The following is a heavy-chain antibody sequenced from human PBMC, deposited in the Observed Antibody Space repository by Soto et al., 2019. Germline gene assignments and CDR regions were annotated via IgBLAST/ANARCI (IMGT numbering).Heavy chain of an antibody. CDR2: ISSSSSYI. D-gene: IGHD3-10*01. Sequence: EVQLVESGGGLVKPGGSLRLSCAASGFTFSSYSMNWVRQAPGKGLEWVSSISSSSSYIYYADSVKGRFTISRDNAKNSLYLQKNSVRAEDTAVYYCAGDKTGAGSYYPRILGYWGPGTPVTVSS. V-gene: IGHV3-21*01. J-gene: IGHJ4*02. CDR3: AGDKTGAGSYYPRILGY. CDR1: GFTFSSYS.